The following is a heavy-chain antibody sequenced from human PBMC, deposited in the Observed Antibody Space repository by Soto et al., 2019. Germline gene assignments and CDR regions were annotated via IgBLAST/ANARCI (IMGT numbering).Heavy chain of an antibody. CDR3: EGTMVRRHTPVPYNWFDP. CDR1: GGSISSSSYY. J-gene: IGHJ5*02. D-gene: IGHD3-10*01. Sequence: QLQLQESGPGLVKPSETLSLTCTVSGGSISSSSYYWGWIRQPPGKGLEWIGSIYYSGSTYYNPSLKSRVTISVDTSKNQFSLKLSSVTAADTAVYYCEGTMVRRHTPVPYNWFDPWGQGTLVTVSS. V-gene: IGHV4-39*01. CDR2: IYYSGST.